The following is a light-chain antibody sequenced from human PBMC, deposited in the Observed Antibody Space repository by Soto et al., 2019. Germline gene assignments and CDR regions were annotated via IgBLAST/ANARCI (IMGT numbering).Light chain of an antibody. V-gene: IGLV2-23*01. CDR3: CSYAGSIDV. CDR2: EGS. J-gene: IGLJ2*01. Sequence: QSVLTQPASVSGSPGQSITISCTGTSSDVGSYNLVSWYQQHPGKAPKLMIYEGSKRPSGVSNRFSGSKSGNTASLTISGLQAEDEADYYCCSYAGSIDVIGGGTKLTVL. CDR1: SSDVGSYNL.